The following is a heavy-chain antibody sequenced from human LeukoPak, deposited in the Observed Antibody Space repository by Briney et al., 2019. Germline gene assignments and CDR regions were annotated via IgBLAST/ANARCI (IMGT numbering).Heavy chain of an antibody. CDR2: INHSGST. CDR1: GGSFSGYY. V-gene: IGHV4-34*01. J-gene: IGHJ4*02. CDR3: ARESPRYDFWSGHGGIYYFDY. D-gene: IGHD3-3*01. Sequence: SETLSLTCAVYGGSFSGYYWSWIRQPPGKGLEWIGEINHSGSTNYNPSLKSRVTISVDTSKNQFSLKLGSVTAADTAVYYCARESPRYDFWSGHGGIYYFDYWGQGTLVTVSS.